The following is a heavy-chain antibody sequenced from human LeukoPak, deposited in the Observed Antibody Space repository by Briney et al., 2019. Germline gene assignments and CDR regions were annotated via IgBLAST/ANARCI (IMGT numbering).Heavy chain of an antibody. CDR3: ARNAPAEESSWYGRRAFDI. D-gene: IGHD6-13*01. V-gene: IGHV4-39*07. J-gene: IGHJ3*02. Sequence: PSETLSLTCTVSGGSISSSSYYWGWIRQPPGKGLEWIGSIYYSGSTYYNPSLKSRVTISVDKSKNQFSLKLSSVTAADTAVYYCARNAPAEESSWYGRRAFDIWGQGTMVTVSS. CDR1: GGSISSSSYY. CDR2: IYYSGST.